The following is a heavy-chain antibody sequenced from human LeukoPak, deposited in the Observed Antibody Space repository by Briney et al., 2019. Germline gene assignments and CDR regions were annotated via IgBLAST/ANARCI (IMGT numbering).Heavy chain of an antibody. CDR2: VNGYNDDT. CDR1: GYRFSSQS. CDR3: AKGKSPLDY. J-gene: IGHJ4*02. V-gene: IGHV1-18*01. D-gene: IGHD3-10*01. Sequence: ASVKVSCKTSGYRFSSQSITWVRQAPGQGLEWMGWVNGYNDDTHYAQRLQGRITMTTDTSTSTAFLELRSLTSDDSAAYYCAKGKSPLDYWGQGTLVAVSS.